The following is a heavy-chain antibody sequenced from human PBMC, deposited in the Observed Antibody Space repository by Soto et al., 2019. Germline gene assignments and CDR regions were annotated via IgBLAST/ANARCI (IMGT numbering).Heavy chain of an antibody. V-gene: IGHV4-59*12. J-gene: IGHJ3*02. D-gene: IGHD3-10*01. CDR2: IYYSGST. Sequence: SETLSLTCAVYGGSISSYYWSWTRQPPGKGLEWIGYIYYSGSTNYNPSLKSRVTISVDTSKNQFSLKLSSVTAADTAVYYCARGGSMVRGVIDDAFDIWGQGTMVTVSS. CDR1: GGSISSYY. CDR3: ARGGSMVRGVIDDAFDI.